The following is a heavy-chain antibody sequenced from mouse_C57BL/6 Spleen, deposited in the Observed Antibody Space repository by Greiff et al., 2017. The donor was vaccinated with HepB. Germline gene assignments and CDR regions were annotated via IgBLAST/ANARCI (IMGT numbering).Heavy chain of an antibody. D-gene: IGHD2-2*01. J-gene: IGHJ1*03. V-gene: IGHV1-47*01. CDR3: ASKMIDYGYDWYFDV. CDR1: GFTFTTYP. CDR2: FHPYNDDT. Sequence: QVQLQQSGAELVKPGASVKMSCTASGFTFTTYPIEWVKQNHGKSLEWIGNFHPYNDDTKYNEKFKGKATLTVDKSSSTVYLELSRVTSDDSAVDYGASKMIDYGYDWYFDVWGTGTTVTVSS.